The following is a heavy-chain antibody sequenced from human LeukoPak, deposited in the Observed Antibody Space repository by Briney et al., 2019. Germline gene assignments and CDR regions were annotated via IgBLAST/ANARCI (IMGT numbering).Heavy chain of an antibody. V-gene: IGHV4-38-2*01. J-gene: IGHJ4*02. CDR1: HYSISSPYF. D-gene: IGHD5-12*01. CDR3: ARVYSGSTWYYFDY. CDR2: IYRTGRT. Sequence: SETLSLTCAASHYSISSPYFWGWIRQPPGKGLEWIGSIYRTGRTNYNPSINSRVTMSLDTSKNQFSLNLNSVTAADTAVYHCARVYSGSTWYYFDYWGQGILVTVSS.